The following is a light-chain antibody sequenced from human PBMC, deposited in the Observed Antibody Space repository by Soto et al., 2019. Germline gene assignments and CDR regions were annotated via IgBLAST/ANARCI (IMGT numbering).Light chain of an antibody. CDR2: GAS. CDR3: QQYTNWPPNT. V-gene: IGKV3-15*01. Sequence: EILMTQSPDTLSVSPGESATLSCRASQRVYSNLAWYQQRPGQAPRLLIYGASTRATGVQARFSGRGSGTEFTLTISSLQSEDFAVYYCQQYTNWPPNTFGQGTRLEMK. J-gene: IGKJ5*01. CDR1: QRVYSN.